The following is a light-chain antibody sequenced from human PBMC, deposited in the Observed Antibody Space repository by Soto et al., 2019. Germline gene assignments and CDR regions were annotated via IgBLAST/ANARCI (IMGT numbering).Light chain of an antibody. Sequence: EIVLTQSPGTLSLSPGERATLSCRASQSVCSSYLAWYQQKPGQAPRLLIYGASSRATGIPDRFSGSGSGTDFTLTISRLEPEDFAVYYCQQYGSSPTFGQGTRLEIK. CDR2: GAS. J-gene: IGKJ5*01. V-gene: IGKV3-20*01. CDR3: QQYGSSPT. CDR1: QSVCSSY.